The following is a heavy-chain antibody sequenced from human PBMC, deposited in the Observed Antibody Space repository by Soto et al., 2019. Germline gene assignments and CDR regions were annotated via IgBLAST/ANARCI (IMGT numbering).Heavy chain of an antibody. CDR3: ERGVVIWFGGPRGMDV. V-gene: IGHV4-59*01. J-gene: IGHJ6*02. CDR1: GGSISSYY. D-gene: IGHD3-10*01. CDR2: IYYSGST. Sequence: PSETLSLTCTVSGGSISSYYWSWIRQPPGKGLEWIGYIYYSGSTNYNPSLKSRVTISINTSKNQFSLKLSSVTAADTAVYYCERGVVIWFGGPRGMDVWGQGNTVTVSS.